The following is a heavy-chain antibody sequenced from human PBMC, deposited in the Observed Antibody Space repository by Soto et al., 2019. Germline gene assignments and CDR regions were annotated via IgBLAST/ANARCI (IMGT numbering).Heavy chain of an antibody. CDR3: ATILIGGNWFDP. Sequence: SETLSLTCAVYGGSVSGYYWSWIRQPPGKGLEWIGEINHSGSTNYNPSLKSRVTISVDTSKNQFSLKLRSVTAADTAVYYCATILIGGNWFDPWGQGTLVTVSS. CDR1: GGSVSGYY. CDR2: INHSGST. J-gene: IGHJ5*02. V-gene: IGHV4-34*01. D-gene: IGHD2-15*01.